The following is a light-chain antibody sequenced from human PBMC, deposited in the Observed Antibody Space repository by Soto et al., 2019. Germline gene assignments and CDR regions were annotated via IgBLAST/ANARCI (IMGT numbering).Light chain of an antibody. V-gene: IGKV3-11*01. Sequence: EIVLTQSPATLSLSPGERATLSCRASQSVSSYLAWYQQKPGQAPRLLIYDASNRATGIPARFSGSGSGPDFTLTISSLAPEDFAVYYCQQRSNWPPKLTFGGGTKVEIK. CDR1: QSVSSY. J-gene: IGKJ4*01. CDR3: QQRSNWPPKLT. CDR2: DAS.